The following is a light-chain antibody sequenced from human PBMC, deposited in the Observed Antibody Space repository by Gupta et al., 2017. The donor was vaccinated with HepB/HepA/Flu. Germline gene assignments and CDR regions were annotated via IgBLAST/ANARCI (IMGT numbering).Light chain of an antibody. J-gene: IGLJ3*02. CDR2: DVT. CDR1: SSDIGGYNY. V-gene: IGLV2-14*03. Sequence: QSALTQPASVSGSPGQSITISCTGTSSDIGGYNYVSWYQQHPGKAPRLVIFDVTYRPSGVSNRFSGSKSGNTASLTISGLQAEDEADYYCSSYTTSSTQVFGGGTELTVL. CDR3: SSYTTSSTQV.